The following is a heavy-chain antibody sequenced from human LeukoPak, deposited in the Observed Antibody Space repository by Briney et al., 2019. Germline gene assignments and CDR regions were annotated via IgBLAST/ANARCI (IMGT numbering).Heavy chain of an antibody. CDR3: ARDPSGRSSYFDY. CDR2: IYYSGST. V-gene: IGHV4-31*03. Sequence: PSETLSLTCTVSGGSISSGGYYWSWIRQHPGKGLEWNGYIYYSGSTYYNPPLKSRVTISVDTSKNQFSLKLSSVTAADTAVYYCARDPSGRSSYFDYWGQGTLVTVSS. CDR1: GGSISSGGYY. J-gene: IGHJ4*02. D-gene: IGHD5-12*01.